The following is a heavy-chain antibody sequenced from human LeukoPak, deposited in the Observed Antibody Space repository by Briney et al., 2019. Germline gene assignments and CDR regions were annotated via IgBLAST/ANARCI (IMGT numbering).Heavy chain of an antibody. CDR1: GFTFRSYW. CDR3: ARCSSGYCPF. D-gene: IGHD3-22*01. V-gene: IGHV3-74*01. CDR2: INSDGSST. Sequence: PGGSLRLSCAASGFTFRSYWMYWVRQAPGKGLVWVSRINSDGSSTGYADSVKGRFTISRDNAKNTLYLQMNSLRAEDTAVYYCARCSSGYCPFWGQGTLVTVSS. J-gene: IGHJ4*02.